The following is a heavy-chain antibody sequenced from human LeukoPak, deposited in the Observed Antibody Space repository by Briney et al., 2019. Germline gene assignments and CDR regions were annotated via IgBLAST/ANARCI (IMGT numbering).Heavy chain of an antibody. V-gene: IGHV1-18*01. CDR3: ARKIAYCTNGVCYIVFDY. J-gene: IGHJ4*02. Sequence: GASVKVSCKASGYTFTSYGISWVRQAPGQGLEWMGWISAYNGNTNYAQKLLGRVTMTTDTSTSTAYMELRSLRSDDTAVYYCARKIAYCTNGVCYIVFDYWGQGTLVTVSS. CDR1: GYTFTSYG. D-gene: IGHD2-8*01. CDR2: ISAYNGNT.